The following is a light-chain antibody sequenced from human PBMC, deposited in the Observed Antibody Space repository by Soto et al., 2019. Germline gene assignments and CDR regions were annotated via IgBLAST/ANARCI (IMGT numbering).Light chain of an antibody. CDR2: DAS. Sequence: IQMTQTPSSLSAAVADRVTITCRARESISTWLAWYQQKPGKAPKLLIYDASSLESGVPSRFSGSGSGTEFTLTISSLQPDDFATYYCQQYNSYSWTFGQGTNVDNK. CDR1: ESISTW. CDR3: QQYNSYSWT. J-gene: IGKJ1*01. V-gene: IGKV1-5*01.